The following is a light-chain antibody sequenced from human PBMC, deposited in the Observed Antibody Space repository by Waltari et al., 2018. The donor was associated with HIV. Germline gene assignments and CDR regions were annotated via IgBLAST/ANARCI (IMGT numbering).Light chain of an antibody. J-gene: IGKJ1*01. CDR1: QSLVYSDGNTY. V-gene: IGKV2-30*01. CDR3: MQGTDWPPM. CDR2: KVS. Sequence: DVVMTHSPLSLPVTLGQPASIPCRSSQSLVYSDGNTYLSWFQQRPGQSPRRLIYKVSNRDSGVPDRISGSGSRNDFTLKISRVEADDVVIYYCMQGTDWPPMFGQGTKVEIK.